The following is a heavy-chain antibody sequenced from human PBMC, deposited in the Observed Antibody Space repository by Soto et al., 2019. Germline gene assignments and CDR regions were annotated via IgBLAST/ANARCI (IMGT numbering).Heavy chain of an antibody. V-gene: IGHV4-4*02. CDR2: VVHRGTT. D-gene: IGHD6-19*01. CDR1: GASISDNNW. Sequence: QVQLQESGPGLVKPSGTLSLTCAVSGASISDNNWWSWVRQPPGKGLEWIGEVVHRGTTNHNPSLRSRVTISMDKSKNQISLTLSSVTAADSAGYYCARHIGVTGTRGFDYWGQGTLVTVSS. J-gene: IGHJ4*02. CDR3: ARHIGVTGTRGFDY.